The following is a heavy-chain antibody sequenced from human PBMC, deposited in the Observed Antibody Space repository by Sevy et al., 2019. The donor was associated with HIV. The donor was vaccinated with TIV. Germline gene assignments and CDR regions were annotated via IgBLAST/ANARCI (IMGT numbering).Heavy chain of an antibody. CDR3: ARSLGSGGYYPMGFSEKKGGIDY. Sequence: ASVKVYCKASGYTFTSYAMHWVRQAPGQRLEWMGWINAGNGNTKYSQKFQGRVTITRDTSASTAYMELSSLRSEDTAVYYCARSLGSGGYYPMGFSEKKGGIDYWGQGTLVTVSS. V-gene: IGHV1-3*01. CDR1: GYTFTSYA. CDR2: INAGNGNT. D-gene: IGHD3-22*01. J-gene: IGHJ4*02.